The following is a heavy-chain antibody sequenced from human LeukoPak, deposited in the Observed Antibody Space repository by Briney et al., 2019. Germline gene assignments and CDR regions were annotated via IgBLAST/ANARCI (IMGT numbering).Heavy chain of an antibody. CDR2: ISYDGSTT. V-gene: IGHV3-30*04. CDR1: GFTFSRNA. Sequence: QPGRSLRLSCAASGFTFSRNAMHWARQAPGKGLAWVAVISYDGSTTYYADSVKGRFTISRDNAKNSLYLQMNSLRAEDTAVYYCARETGPPGAFDIWGQGTMVTVSS. J-gene: IGHJ3*02. CDR3: ARETGPPGAFDI.